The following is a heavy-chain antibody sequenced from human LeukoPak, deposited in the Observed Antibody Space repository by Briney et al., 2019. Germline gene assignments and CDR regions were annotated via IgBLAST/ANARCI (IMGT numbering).Heavy chain of an antibody. CDR1: GGSISSYY. CDR2: IYYSGTT. J-gene: IGHJ6*02. CDR3: ARTRLPAASMDV. D-gene: IGHD2-2*01. V-gene: IGHV4-59*01. Sequence: PSETLSLTCTVSGGSISSYYWSWIRQPPGKGLEWIGHIYYSGTTNYNPSLKNRVTISVATSKNQFSLKLNSVTAADTAVYYCARTRLPAASMDVWGQGTTVTVSS.